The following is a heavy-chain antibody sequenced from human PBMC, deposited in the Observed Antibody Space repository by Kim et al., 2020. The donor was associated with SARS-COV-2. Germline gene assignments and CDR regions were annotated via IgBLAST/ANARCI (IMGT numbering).Heavy chain of an antibody. CDR1: GFTFSNYA. Sequence: GGSLRLSCAASGFTFSNYAMSWVRQAQGKGLEWVSTITIGGDSTSYADSVKGRFTISRDNSKNTLSLQMNSLRPEDTALYYCARSGQFDYWGQGILVTVSS. CDR3: ARSGQFDY. CDR2: ITIGGDST. D-gene: IGHD5-12*01. J-gene: IGHJ4*02. V-gene: IGHV3-23*01.